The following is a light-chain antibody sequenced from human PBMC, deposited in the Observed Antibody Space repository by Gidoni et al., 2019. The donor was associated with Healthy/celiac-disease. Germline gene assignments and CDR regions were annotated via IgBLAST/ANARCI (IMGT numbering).Light chain of an antibody. CDR1: SRDVGSYNL. CDR2: EGS. CDR3: CSYAGSRV. V-gene: IGLV2-23*01. J-gene: IGLJ3*02. Sequence: QSALTQPASVSGSPGQSITISCPGTSRDVGSYNLVSWYQPHPGKAPKLMIYEGSKRPSGVSNRFSGSKSGNTASLTISGLQAEDEADYYCCSYAGSRVFGGGTKLTVL.